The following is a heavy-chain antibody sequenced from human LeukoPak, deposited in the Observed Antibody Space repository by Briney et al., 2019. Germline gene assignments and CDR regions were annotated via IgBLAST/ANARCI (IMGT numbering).Heavy chain of an antibody. V-gene: IGHV3-23*01. CDR2: ISGSGGST. CDR1: GFTFSSYA. D-gene: IGHD2-2*01. Sequence: GTSLRLSCAASGFTFSSYAMSWVRQAPGKGLEWVSAISGSGGSTYYADSVKGRFTISRDNSKNTLYLQMNSLRAEDTAVYYCAKDPSSIVVVPAATDYWGQGTLVTVSS. J-gene: IGHJ4*02. CDR3: AKDPSSIVVVPAATDY.